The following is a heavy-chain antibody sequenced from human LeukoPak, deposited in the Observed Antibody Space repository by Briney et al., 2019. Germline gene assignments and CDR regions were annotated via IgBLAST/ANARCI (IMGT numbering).Heavy chain of an antibody. D-gene: IGHD1-26*01. CDR2: ISSSSSYI. V-gene: IGHV3-21*01. J-gene: IGHJ3*02. Sequence: PGGSLRLSCAASGFTFSSYSMNWVRQAPGKGLEWVSSISSSSSYIYYADSVKGRFTISRDNAKNSLYLQMNSLRAEDTAVYYCARDWRSWSGSDDAFDIWGQGTMVTVSS. CDR3: ARDWRSWSGSDDAFDI. CDR1: GFTFSSYS.